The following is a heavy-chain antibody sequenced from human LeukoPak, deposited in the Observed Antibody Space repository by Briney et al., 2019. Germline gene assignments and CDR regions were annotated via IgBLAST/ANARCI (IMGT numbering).Heavy chain of an antibody. CDR2: INPNTGDT. D-gene: IGHD1-26*01. Sequence: ASVKVSCKASGYTFTGYYMHWVRQAPGQGLEWMGWINPNTGDTNLAQKFQGRVTMTRDTSIMTSHMELRWLRSGDTAVYYCARGRGSWGGDYFDYWGQGTLVTASS. CDR1: GYTFTGYY. J-gene: IGHJ4*02. V-gene: IGHV1-2*02. CDR3: ARGRGSWGGDYFDY.